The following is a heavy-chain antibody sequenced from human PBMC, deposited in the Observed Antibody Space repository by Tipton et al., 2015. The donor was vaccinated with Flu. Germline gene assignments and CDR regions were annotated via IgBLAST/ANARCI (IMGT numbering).Heavy chain of an antibody. J-gene: IGHJ3*02. V-gene: IGHV1-18*04. CDR2: ISPYDGNT. Sequence: QLVQSGAEVKKPGASVKVSCKTSGYSFTNYGISWVRQAPGQGLEWLGWISPYDGNTNYAQNLLGRVTMATDTSTSTAYMELKSLISDDTAVYFCARGWLEDAFDIWGQGTTVIVSS. CDR3: ARGWLEDAFDI. CDR1: GYSFTNYG. D-gene: IGHD3-22*01.